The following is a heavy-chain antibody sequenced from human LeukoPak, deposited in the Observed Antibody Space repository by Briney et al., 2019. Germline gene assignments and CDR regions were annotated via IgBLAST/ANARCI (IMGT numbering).Heavy chain of an antibody. CDR3: ARDIVVVVAAINWFDP. J-gene: IGHJ5*02. CDR1: GGSISSYY. Sequence: SETLSLTCTVSGGSISSYYWSWIRQPAGKGLEWIGRIYTSGSTNYNPSLKSRVAMSVDTSKNQFSLKLSSVTAADTAVYYCARDIVVVVAAINWFDPWGQGTLVTVSS. D-gene: IGHD2-15*01. CDR2: IYTSGST. V-gene: IGHV4-4*07.